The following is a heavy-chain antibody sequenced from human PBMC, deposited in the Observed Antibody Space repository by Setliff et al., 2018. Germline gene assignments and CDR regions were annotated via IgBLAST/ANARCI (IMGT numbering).Heavy chain of an antibody. Sequence: PSETLSLTCAVYGGSFSGYYWSWIRQPPGKGLEWIGEINHSGSTNYNPSLKSRVTISVDTSKNQFSLKLSFVTAADTAVYYCASLPYYDSSGYSLSYYWGQGTLVTVSS. CDR2: INHSGST. J-gene: IGHJ4*02. D-gene: IGHD3-22*01. CDR3: ASLPYYDSSGYSLSYY. CDR1: GGSFSGYY. V-gene: IGHV4-34*01.